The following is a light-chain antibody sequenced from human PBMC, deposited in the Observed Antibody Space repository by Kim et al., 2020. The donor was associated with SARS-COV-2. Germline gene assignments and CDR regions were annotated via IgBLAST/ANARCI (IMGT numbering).Light chain of an antibody. CDR3: QVWDSSSDHRV. V-gene: IGLV3-21*04. J-gene: IGLJ3*02. Sequence: APGKTARITCGGNNIGSKSVPWYQQEPGPAPVLVIYYDSDRPSGIPERFSGSNSGNTATLTISRVEAGDEADYYCQVWDSSSDHRVFGGGTQLTVL. CDR2: YDS. CDR1: NIGSKS.